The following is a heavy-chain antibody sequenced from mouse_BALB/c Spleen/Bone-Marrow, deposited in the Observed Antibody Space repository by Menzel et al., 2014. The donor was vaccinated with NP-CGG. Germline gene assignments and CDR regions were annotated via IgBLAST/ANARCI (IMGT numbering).Heavy chain of an antibody. Sequence: VQRVESGAELARPGASVKMSCKASGYTFAYYTVHWVKQRPGLGLEWIGYINPSSGYTNYNQKFKDKATLTTDKSSSTAYMQLSSLTSEDSAVYYCAREVYGSWFAYWGQGTLVTVSA. CDR3: AREVYGSWFAY. J-gene: IGHJ3*01. D-gene: IGHD2-2*01. CDR1: GYTFAYYT. V-gene: IGHV1-4*01. CDR2: INPSSGYT.